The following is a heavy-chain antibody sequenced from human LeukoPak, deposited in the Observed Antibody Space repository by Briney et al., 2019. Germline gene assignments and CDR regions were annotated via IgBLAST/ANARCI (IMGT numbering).Heavy chain of an antibody. J-gene: IGHJ4*02. CDR1: GGSISSGDYY. CDR3: AGWGLLWFGELSPC. CDR2: IYYSGST. Sequence: PSETLSLTCTVSGGSISSGDYYWSRIRQPPGKGLEWIGYIYYSGSTYYNPSLKSRVTISVDTSKNQFSLKLSSVTAADTAVYYCAGWGLLWFGELSPCWGQGTLVTVSS. V-gene: IGHV4-30-4*02. D-gene: IGHD3-10*01.